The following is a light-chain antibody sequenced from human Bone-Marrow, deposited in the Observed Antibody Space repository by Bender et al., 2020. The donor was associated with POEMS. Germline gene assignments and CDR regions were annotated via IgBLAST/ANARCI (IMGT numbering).Light chain of an antibody. V-gene: IGLV3-1*01. CDR2: QDT. J-gene: IGLJ2*01. Sequence: SYEVTQPPSLSVSPGQTASITCSGDDLGDKYVAWYHQKPGQSPVLVIYQDTKRPSGIPERFSGSNSGNTATLTISGTQAMDEAHYYCQAWDTYTVIFCGGTKLTVL. CDR3: QAWDTYTVI. CDR1: DLGDKY.